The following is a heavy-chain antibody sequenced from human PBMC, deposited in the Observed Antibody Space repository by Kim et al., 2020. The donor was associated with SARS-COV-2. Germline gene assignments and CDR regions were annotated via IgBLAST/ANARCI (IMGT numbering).Heavy chain of an antibody. CDR3: ARMGYDILTGPSYFDY. J-gene: IGHJ4*02. CDR2: INHSGST. Sequence: SETLSLTCAVYGGSFSGYYWSWIRQPPGKGLEWIGEINHSGSTNYNPSLKSRVTISVDTSKNQFSLKLSSVTAADTAVYYCARMGYDILTGPSYFDYWGQGTLVPVSS. V-gene: IGHV4-34*01. CDR1: GGSFSGYY. D-gene: IGHD3-9*01.